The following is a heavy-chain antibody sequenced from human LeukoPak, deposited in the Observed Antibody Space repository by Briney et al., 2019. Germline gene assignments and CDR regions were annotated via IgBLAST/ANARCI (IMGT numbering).Heavy chain of an antibody. J-gene: IGHJ3*02. CDR3: ARVGSSGWYSGGLAFDI. CDR1: GASFSSLS. Sequence: SSGPRYSTGHALGASFSSLSWSWFGKPPGKGLGWIGNIYYSGSTNYNPSLKSRVTISVDTSKNQFSLKLSSVTAADTAVYYCARVGSSGWYSGGLAFDIWGQGTMVTVSS. D-gene: IGHD6-19*01. V-gene: IGHV4-59*01. CDR2: IYYSGST.